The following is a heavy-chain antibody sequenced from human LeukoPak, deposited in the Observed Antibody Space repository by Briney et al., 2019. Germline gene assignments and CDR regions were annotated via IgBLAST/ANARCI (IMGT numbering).Heavy chain of an antibody. D-gene: IGHD3-3*01. CDR3: AKDSRLVSEYDFWSGYYTA. J-gene: IGHJ4*02. CDR2: IRYDGSNK. V-gene: IGHV3-30*02. CDR1: GFTFSSYG. Sequence: PGGSLRLSCAASGFTFSSYGMHWVRQAPGKGLEWVAFIRYDGSNKYYADSVKGRFTISRDNSKNTLYLQMNSLRAEDTAVYYCAKDSRLVSEYDFWSGYYTAWGQGTLVTVSS.